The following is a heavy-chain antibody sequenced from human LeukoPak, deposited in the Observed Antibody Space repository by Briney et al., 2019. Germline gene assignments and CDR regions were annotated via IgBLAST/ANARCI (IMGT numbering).Heavy chain of an antibody. Sequence: GGSLRLSCVASGFTVSSNYMTWVRQAPGKGLEWVAVIYSGGYTYYADSVKGRFTISRDDSKNTLYLQMNSLRDEDTAVYYCARDLFTDDYKWGQRTLVTVSS. D-gene: IGHD3-16*01. V-gene: IGHV3-53*01. J-gene: IGHJ4*02. CDR2: IYSGGYT. CDR1: GFTVSSNY. CDR3: ARDLFTDDYK.